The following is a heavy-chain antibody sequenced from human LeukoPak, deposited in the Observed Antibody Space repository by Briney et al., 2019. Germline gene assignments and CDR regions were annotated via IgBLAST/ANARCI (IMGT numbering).Heavy chain of an antibody. CDR1: GGTFSSYA. V-gene: IGHV1-2*02. CDR3: ARDKTMDV. J-gene: IGHJ6*03. Sequence: ASVKVSCKASGGTFSSYAISWVRQAPGQGLEWMGWINPNSGGTNYAQKFQGRVTMTRDTSISTAYMELSRLRSDDTAVYYCARDKTMDVWGKGTTVTISS. CDR2: INPNSGGT.